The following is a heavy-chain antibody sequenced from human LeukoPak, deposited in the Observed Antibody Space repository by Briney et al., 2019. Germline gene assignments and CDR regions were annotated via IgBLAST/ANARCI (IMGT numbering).Heavy chain of an antibody. J-gene: IGHJ4*02. CDR3: TTSPGDPFDY. CDR2: INPNSGDT. V-gene: IGHV1-2*02. CDR1: GYTFTGFH. Sequence: ASVKVPCRASGYTFTGFHIHWVRQAPGQGLEYMGWINPNSGDTNYVQKFQGRVTMTRDTSISTAYMELSSLRFDDTAVYYCTTSPGDPFDYWGQGTLVTVSS. D-gene: IGHD3-16*01.